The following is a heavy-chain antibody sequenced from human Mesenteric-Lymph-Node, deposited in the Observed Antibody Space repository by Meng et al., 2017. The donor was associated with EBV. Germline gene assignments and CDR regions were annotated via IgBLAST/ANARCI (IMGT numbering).Heavy chain of an antibody. CDR2: IYHSAGSS. V-gene: IGHV4-4*02. CDR1: GGSISRSNW. J-gene: IGHJ5*02. CDR3: ARGNSGSPLWQYWFDP. Sequence: GPLQGSGPGPGKPSGTLSPACVVSGGSISRSNWWSWLRQPQGKGLEWIGQIYHSAGSSNYNPSLRGRVTISIDRFQNQVFLHLRSVTDADTAVYYCARGNSGSPLWQYWFDPWGQGTLVTVSS. D-gene: IGHD1-26*01.